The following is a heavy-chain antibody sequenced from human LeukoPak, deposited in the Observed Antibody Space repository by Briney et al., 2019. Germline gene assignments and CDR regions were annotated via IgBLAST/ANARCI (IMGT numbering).Heavy chain of an antibody. CDR3: ARDGGIIRFGGQDV. V-gene: IGHV3-48*01. Sequence: GGSLRLSCAASGFSFSTYRMNWVRQAPGEGLEWISYISSRNNVTFYADSVKGRFSISRDNAKNSLYLQMNSLRVEDTAVYYCARDGGIIRFGGQDVWGQGTTVIVS. CDR1: GFSFSTYR. CDR2: ISSRNNVT. J-gene: IGHJ6*02. D-gene: IGHD3-16*01.